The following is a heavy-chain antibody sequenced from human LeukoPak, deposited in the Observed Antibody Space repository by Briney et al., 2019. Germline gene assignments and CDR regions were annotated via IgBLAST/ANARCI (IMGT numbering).Heavy chain of an antibody. J-gene: IGHJ4*02. V-gene: IGHV3-30-3*01. CDR3: ARGHSSSWLRGDY. Sequence: GGSLRLSCAASGFMLSSFPMHWVRQAPGKGLEWVALISYDGSNIYYADSVKGRFTISRDNPKNTLYLQMSSLRTEDTAVYYCARGHSSSWLRGDYWGQGTLVTVSS. D-gene: IGHD6-13*01. CDR2: ISYDGSNI. CDR1: GFMLSSFP.